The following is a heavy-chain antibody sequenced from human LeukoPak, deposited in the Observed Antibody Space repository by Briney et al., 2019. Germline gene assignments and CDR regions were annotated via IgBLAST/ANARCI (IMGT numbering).Heavy chain of an antibody. V-gene: IGHV1-69*13. CDR1: GGTFDSYA. D-gene: IGHD1-7*01. CDR2: IIPIFGTA. J-gene: IGHJ4*02. CDR3: AAKVTGTTAFDY. Sequence: SVKVSCKASGGTFDSYAISWVRQAPGQGLEWMGGIIPIFGTANYAQMFQGRVTITADESTSTAYMELSSLRSEDTAVYYCAAKVTGTTAFDYWGQGTLVTVSS.